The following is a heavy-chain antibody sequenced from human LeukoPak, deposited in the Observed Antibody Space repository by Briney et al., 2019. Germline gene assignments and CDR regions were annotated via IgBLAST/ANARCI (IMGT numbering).Heavy chain of an antibody. CDR3: ARASQYCTNGVCYSNWFDP. CDR2: IYYSGST. D-gene: IGHD2-8*01. CDR1: GGSISSYY. Sequence: SETLSLTCTVSGGSISSYYWSWIRQPPGKGLEWIGYIYYSGSTNYNPSLKSRVTISVDTSKNQFSLKLSSVTAADTAVYYCARASQYCTNGVCYSNWFDPWGQGTLVTVSS. V-gene: IGHV4-59*01. J-gene: IGHJ5*02.